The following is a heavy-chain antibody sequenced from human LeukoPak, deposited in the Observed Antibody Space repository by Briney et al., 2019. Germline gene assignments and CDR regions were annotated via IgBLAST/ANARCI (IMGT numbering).Heavy chain of an antibody. D-gene: IGHD2-21*02. CDR2: IKCDGSEK. CDR1: GFTFSSSW. J-gene: IGHJ4*02. V-gene: IGHV3-52*01. CDR3: TTSLPHVVDVTTSDGGN. Sequence: GGSLRLSCAASGFTFSSSWMHWVCQAPEKGLEWVADIKCDGSEKYYVDSVKGRLTISRDNAGNSLYLQMNSLRAEDTAVYYCTTSLPHVVDVTTSDGGNWGQGTLVTVSS.